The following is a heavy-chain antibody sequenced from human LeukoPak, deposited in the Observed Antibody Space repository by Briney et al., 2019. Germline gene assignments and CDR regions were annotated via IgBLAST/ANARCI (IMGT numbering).Heavy chain of an antibody. CDR1: GCTFSDFT. V-gene: IGHV3-21*01. CDR2: ISNSGAYT. Sequence: GESLRLSCAASGCTFSDFTMNWVRQAPGKGLEWVSSISNSGAYTHYADSVKGRFTISRDNAKKSLSLQMNNLRVEDTAVYYCARDQDHGRDGMDVWGQGTTVTVSS. D-gene: IGHD4-17*01. CDR3: ARDQDHGRDGMDV. J-gene: IGHJ6*02.